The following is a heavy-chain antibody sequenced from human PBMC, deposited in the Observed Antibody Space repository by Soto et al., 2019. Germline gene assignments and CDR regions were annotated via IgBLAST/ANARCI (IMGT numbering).Heavy chain of an antibody. CDR3: ARKDIAGNSVDF. CDR2: IYPGDSDT. Sequence: GESLKISCKASGYSFTTYWFGWVRQMPGKGLEWMWIIYPGDSDTRYSPSFQGQVTISADKSISTAYLQWSSLKASDSAMFYCARKDIAGNSVDFWGQGTLVTVSS. D-gene: IGHD6-13*01. V-gene: IGHV5-51*01. CDR1: GYSFTTYW. J-gene: IGHJ4*02.